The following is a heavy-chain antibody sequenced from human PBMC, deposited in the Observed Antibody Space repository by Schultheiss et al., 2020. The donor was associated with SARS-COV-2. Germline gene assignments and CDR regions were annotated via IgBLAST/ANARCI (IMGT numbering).Heavy chain of an antibody. V-gene: IGHV5-51*01. Sequence: GESLKISCKGSGYSFTSYWIGWVRQMPGKGLEWMGLIYPGDSDTRDSPSFQGQVTISADKSISTAYLQWNSLKASDTAIYYCARILDTNGDYFSDFFDYWGQGTLVTVSS. J-gene: IGHJ4*02. CDR3: ARILDTNGDYFSDFFDY. D-gene: IGHD2-8*01. CDR2: IYPGDSDT. CDR1: GYSFTSYW.